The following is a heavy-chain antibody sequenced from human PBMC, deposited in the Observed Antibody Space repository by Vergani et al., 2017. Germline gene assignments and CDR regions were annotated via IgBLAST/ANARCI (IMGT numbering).Heavy chain of an antibody. Sequence: EVQLLESGGGLIQPGGSLRLSCAASGFTVSSNYMSWVRQAPGKGLEWVSVIYGGGSTYHADSVKGRFTISRDNSKNTLYLQMNSLRAEDTAVYYCARQYYYDSSGYYGGDAFDIWGQGTMVIVSS. CDR3: ARQYYYDSSGYYGGDAFDI. D-gene: IGHD3-22*01. V-gene: IGHV3-53*01. J-gene: IGHJ3*02. CDR2: IYGGGST. CDR1: GFTVSSNY.